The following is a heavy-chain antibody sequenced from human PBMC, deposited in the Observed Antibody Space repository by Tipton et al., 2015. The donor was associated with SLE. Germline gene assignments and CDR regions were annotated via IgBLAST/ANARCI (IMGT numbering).Heavy chain of an antibody. CDR1: GFTFTSYE. D-gene: IGHD3-10*01. Sequence: SLRLSCTSSGFTFTSYEMNWVRQAPGKGLEWVSFISSSGSTIYYADSVKGRFTISRDNSKNTVYLQMNSLRAEDTAVYYCAKPYPRGVYEDAFDVWGQGTKVTVSS. CDR3: AKPYPRGVYEDAFDV. J-gene: IGHJ3*01. V-gene: IGHV3-48*03. CDR2: ISSSGSTI.